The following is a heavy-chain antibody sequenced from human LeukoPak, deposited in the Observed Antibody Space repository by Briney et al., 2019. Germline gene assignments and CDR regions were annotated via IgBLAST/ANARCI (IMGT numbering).Heavy chain of an antibody. V-gene: IGHV3-48*04. Sequence: GGSLRLSCAASGFIFSTYSMNWVRQAPGKGLEWVSYISSSGSIIYYADSVKGRFTISRDNAKNSLYLQMNSLRAEDTAVYYCATLRYFDWLLFEYFQHWGQGTLVTVSS. CDR2: ISSSGSII. CDR3: ATLRYFDWLLFEYFQH. CDR1: GFIFSTYS. J-gene: IGHJ1*01. D-gene: IGHD3-9*01.